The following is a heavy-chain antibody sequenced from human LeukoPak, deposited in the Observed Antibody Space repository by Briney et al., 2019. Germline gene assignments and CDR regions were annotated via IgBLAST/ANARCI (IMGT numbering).Heavy chain of an antibody. J-gene: IGHJ6*02. CDR3: ASDPGEV. CDR1: GFTINTYS. V-gene: IGHV3-48*01. Sequence: GGSLTLSCAASGFTINTYSINCARHAPGGGLEWLSYISSSSRTIYYADSVKGRFTISRDNAKNSLYLQMNSLRAEDTAVYYCASDPGEVWGQGTTVTVSS. CDR2: ISSSSRTI.